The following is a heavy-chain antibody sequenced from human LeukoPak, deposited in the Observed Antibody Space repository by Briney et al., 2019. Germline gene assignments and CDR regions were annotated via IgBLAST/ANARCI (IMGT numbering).Heavy chain of an antibody. V-gene: IGHV4-4*07. CDR2: IYTSGST. J-gene: IGHJ4*02. D-gene: IGHD3-3*01. CDR1: GGSISSYY. Sequence: PSETLSLTCTVSGGSISSYYWSWIRQPAGKGLEWIGRIYTSGSTNYNPSLKSRVTMSVDTSKNQFSLKLSSVTAADTAVYYCAREAITIFGVVLYYFDYWGQGTLVTVSS. CDR3: AREAITIFGVVLYYFDY.